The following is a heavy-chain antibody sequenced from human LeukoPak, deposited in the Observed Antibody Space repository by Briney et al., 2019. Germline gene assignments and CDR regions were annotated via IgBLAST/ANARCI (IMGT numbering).Heavy chain of an antibody. J-gene: IGHJ3*02. D-gene: IGHD4-11*01. CDR3: ARFADTNYDAFDI. CDR1: GYSITSGSY. CDR2: VYHRGTT. Sequence: PSDTLSLTCTVSGYSITSGSYWGWLRPPPGRGLEWIANVYHRGTTYYTPSLKSRLTISVDTSKNHFSLRLSSLSAADTAIYFCARFADTNYDAFDIWGEGTLVTV. V-gene: IGHV4-38-2*02.